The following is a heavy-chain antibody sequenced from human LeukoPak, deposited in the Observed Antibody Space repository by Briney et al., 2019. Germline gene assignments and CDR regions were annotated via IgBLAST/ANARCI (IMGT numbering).Heavy chain of an antibody. J-gene: IGHJ4*02. CDR1: GDSVSTNSAA. CDR2: TYFRSKWYN. Sequence: PSQTLSLTCAISGDSVSTNSAAWNWIRQSPSRGLEWLGRTYFRSKWYNDYAVSVRSRVTINPDTSKNQFSLQLNSVTPEDTAVYYCAKVMYIGDYARGGVDYWGQGTLVTVSS. D-gene: IGHD1-26*01. V-gene: IGHV6-1*01. CDR3: AKVMYIGDYARGGVDY.